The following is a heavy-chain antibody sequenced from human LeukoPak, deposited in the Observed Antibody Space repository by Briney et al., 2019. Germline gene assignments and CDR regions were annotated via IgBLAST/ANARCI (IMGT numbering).Heavy chain of an antibody. V-gene: IGHV3-23*01. J-gene: IGHJ4*02. CDR1: GFTFRTYA. Sequence: GGSLRLSCTASGFTFRTYAMNWVRQAPGKGLEWLSGISGSGNGTYYADSVKGRFIISRDNSKNMVYLQMNSLTVEDTATYYCAERTMSAFDSWGQGTLLIVSS. CDR2: ISGSGNGT. CDR3: AERTMSAFDS.